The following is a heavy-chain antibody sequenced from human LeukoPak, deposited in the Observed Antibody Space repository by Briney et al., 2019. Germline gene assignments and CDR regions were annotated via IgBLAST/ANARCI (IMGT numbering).Heavy chain of an antibody. Sequence: GGSLRLSCAASGFTVSSNYMSWVRQAPGKGLEWVSVIYSGGNTYYTDSVKGRFTISRDNSKNTLYPQMNSLRPEDTAVYYCARGGYSSGWFHAFDIWGQGTMVTVSS. CDR3: ARGGYSSGWFHAFDI. D-gene: IGHD6-19*01. J-gene: IGHJ3*02. V-gene: IGHV3-66*02. CDR2: IYSGGNT. CDR1: GFTVSSNY.